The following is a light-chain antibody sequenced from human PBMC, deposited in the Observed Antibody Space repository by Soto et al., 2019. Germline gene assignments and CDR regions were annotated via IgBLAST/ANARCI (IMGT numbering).Light chain of an antibody. CDR2: EVR. J-gene: IGLJ1*01. V-gene: IGLV2-14*01. Sequence: QSVLTQPASVSGSPGQSITISCSGTSRDIGAYNLVSWYQQPPGKAPKLLIYEVRNRPSGISYRFSGSKSGNTASLTISGLQTEDEADYYCSSDISSINDGFGSGTKVTV. CDR3: SSDISSINDG. CDR1: SRDIGAYNL.